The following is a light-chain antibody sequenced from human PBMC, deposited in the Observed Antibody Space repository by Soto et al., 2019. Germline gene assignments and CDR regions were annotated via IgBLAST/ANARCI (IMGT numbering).Light chain of an antibody. V-gene: IGKV1-5*03. J-gene: IGKJ1*01. CDR3: KEYNYYRWT. CDR1: QSIRRF. Sequence: DIQMTQSSSSLSASVGDRVTITCRASQSIRRFLAWYQQKPGKAPKLLIYQASNLESGVPSVFSGSGSGTEFTLTISSLQPDDLAVYYGKEYNYYRWTFGQGTKVDIK. CDR2: QAS.